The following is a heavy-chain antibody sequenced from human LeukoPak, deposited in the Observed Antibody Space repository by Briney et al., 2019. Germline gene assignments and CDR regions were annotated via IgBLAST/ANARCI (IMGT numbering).Heavy chain of an antibody. Sequence: GGSLRLSCAASGFTFSSYAMSWVRQAPGKGLEWVSAISGSGGSTYYADSVKGRFTISRDNSKNTLYLQMNSLRAEDTAVYYCAKVLRYFDWLSVFDYWGQGTLVTVSS. CDR3: AKVLRYFDWLSVFDY. CDR2: ISGSGGST. J-gene: IGHJ4*02. V-gene: IGHV3-23*01. D-gene: IGHD3-9*01. CDR1: GFTFSSYA.